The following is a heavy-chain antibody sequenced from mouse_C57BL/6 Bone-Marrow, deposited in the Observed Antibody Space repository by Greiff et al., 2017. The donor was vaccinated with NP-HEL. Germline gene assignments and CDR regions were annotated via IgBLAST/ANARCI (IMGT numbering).Heavy chain of an antibody. J-gene: IGHJ1*03. D-gene: IGHD1-1*01. CDR1: GFTFSDYG. Sequence: EVKLMESGGGLVQPGGSLKLSCAASGFTFSDYGMAWVRQAPRKGPEWVAFISNLAYSIYYADTVTGRFTISRENAKNTLYLEMSSLRSEDTAMYYCARHIVADWYFGVWGTGTTVTVSS. CDR2: ISNLAYSI. CDR3: ARHIVADWYFGV. V-gene: IGHV5-15*01.